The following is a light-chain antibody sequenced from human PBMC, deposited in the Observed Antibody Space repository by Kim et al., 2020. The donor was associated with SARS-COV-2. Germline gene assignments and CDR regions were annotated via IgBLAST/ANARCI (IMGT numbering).Light chain of an antibody. CDR3: VTWDDSLSGPV. CDR2: GDN. Sequence: GQIITTSCSGGRTNIGRNYLHWYQQVPGTAPTLLIYGDNKRPSGVPDRFSGSKSGTSASLAISGLRAEDEADYYCVTWDDSLSGPVFGGGTKLTVL. J-gene: IGLJ3*02. V-gene: IGLV1-47*02. CDR1: RTNIGRNY.